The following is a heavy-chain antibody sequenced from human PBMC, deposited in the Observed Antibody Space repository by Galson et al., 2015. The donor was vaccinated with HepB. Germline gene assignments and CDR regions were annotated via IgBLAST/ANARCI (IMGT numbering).Heavy chain of an antibody. V-gene: IGHV3-21*01. CDR1: GFSFSAYS. D-gene: IGHD3-16*01. J-gene: IGHJ4*02. CDR2: ITSASLHT. Sequence: SLRLSCAASGFSFSAYSMNWVRQAPGKGLQWVASITSASLHTYYADSLKGRFTISRDDARDSLYLQMNSLRAEDTAVYFCARDSREWLVSGEYYFDSWGQGTRVAVSS. CDR3: ARDSREWLVSGEYYFDS.